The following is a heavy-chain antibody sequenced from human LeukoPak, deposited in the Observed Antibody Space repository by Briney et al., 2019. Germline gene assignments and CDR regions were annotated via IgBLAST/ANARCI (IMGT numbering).Heavy chain of an antibody. CDR1: GGSISNYY. Sequence: PSETLSLTCTVSGGSISNYYWSWIRQPAGKGLEWIGRINTSGSTNYNPSLERRVFMSVDTSKSQFSLKLNSVTAADTAVYFCARXRGTALITRFDYWGQGTLVTVSS. CDR3: ARXRGTALITRFDY. CDR2: INTSGST. D-gene: IGHD5-18*01. V-gene: IGHV4-4*07. J-gene: IGHJ4*02.